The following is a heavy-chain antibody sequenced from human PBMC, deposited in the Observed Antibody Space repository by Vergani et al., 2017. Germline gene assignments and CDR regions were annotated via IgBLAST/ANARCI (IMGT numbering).Heavy chain of an antibody. V-gene: IGHV3-66*01. CDR1: GFTVSINY. D-gene: IGHD3/OR15-3a*01. CDR3: ARVVDPFYYYYMDV. J-gene: IGHJ6*03. Sequence: EVQLVESGGGLVQPGGSLRLSCAASGFTVSINYMSWVRQAPGKGLEWVSVIYSGGSTYYADSVKGRFTISRDNSKNTLYLQMNSLRAEDTAVYSCARVVDPFYYYYMDVWGKGTTVTVSS. CDR2: IYSGGST.